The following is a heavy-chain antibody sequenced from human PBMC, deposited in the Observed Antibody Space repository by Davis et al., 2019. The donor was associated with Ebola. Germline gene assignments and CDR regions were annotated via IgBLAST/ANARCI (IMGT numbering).Heavy chain of an antibody. Sequence: SVKVSCKASVGTFSSYAISWVRQAPGQGLEWMGGIIPILGIANYAQKFQGRVTITADESTSTAYMELSSLRSEDTAVYYCARPLVDTAMAVNYYYKDVWGKGTTVTVSS. CDR3: ARPLVDTAMAVNYYYKDV. D-gene: IGHD5-18*01. CDR2: IIPILGIA. V-gene: IGHV1-69*10. J-gene: IGHJ6*03. CDR1: VGTFSSYA.